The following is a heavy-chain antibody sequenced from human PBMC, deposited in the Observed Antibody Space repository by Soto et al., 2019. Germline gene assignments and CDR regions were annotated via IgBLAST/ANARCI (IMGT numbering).Heavy chain of an antibody. CDR3: ARERDSGWYRNAFDI. CDR1: GGSFSGYY. D-gene: IGHD6-19*01. Sequence: SETLSLTCAVYGGSFSGYYWSWIRQPPGKGLEWIGEINHSGSTNYNPSLKSRVTISVDTSKNQFSLKLSSVTAADTAVYYCARERDSGWYRNAFDIWGQGTMVTVS. J-gene: IGHJ3*02. V-gene: IGHV4-34*01. CDR2: INHSGST.